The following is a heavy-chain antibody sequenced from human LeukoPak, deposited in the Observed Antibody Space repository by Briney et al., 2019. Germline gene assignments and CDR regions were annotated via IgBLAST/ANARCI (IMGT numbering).Heavy chain of an antibody. V-gene: IGHV3-7*01. J-gene: IGHJ3*02. CDR2: VKQEGSEK. CDR1: RFTFSSYW. CDR3: ARDADLGSTITGAFDI. Sequence: PGGSLRLSCAVSRFTFSSYWMSWVRQAPGKGLEWVASVKQEGSEKYYVGSVKGRFIISRDNAKNSLYLQMNSLRAEDTAVYYCARDADLGSTITGAFDIWGQGTMVTVSS. D-gene: IGHD5-24*01.